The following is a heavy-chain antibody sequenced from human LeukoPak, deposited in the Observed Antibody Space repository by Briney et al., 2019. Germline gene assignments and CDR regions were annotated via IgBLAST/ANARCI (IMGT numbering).Heavy chain of an antibody. CDR1: GFTFSSYG. J-gene: IGHJ4*02. V-gene: IGHV3-23*01. CDR3: ARDSPNEAILWWSIDY. Sequence: GGSLRLSCAASGFTFSSYGMSWVRQAPGKGLEWVSAISGSGGSTYYADSVKGRFTISRDNARNSLYLQMNSLRAEDTAVYYCARDSPNEAILWWSIDYWGQGTLVTVSS. D-gene: IGHD2-21*01. CDR2: ISGSGGST.